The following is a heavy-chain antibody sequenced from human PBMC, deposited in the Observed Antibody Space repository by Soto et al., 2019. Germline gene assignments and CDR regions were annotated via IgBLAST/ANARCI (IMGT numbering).Heavy chain of an antibody. CDR3: AKDPGAVAGDDY. J-gene: IGHJ4*02. Sequence: PGGSLRLSCAASGFTFSSYGMHWVRQAPGKGLEWVAVISYDGSNKYYADSVKGRFTISRDNSKNTLYLQMNSLRAEDTAVYYCAKDPGAVAGDDYWGQGTLVTVSS. V-gene: IGHV3-30*18. D-gene: IGHD6-19*01. CDR2: ISYDGSNK. CDR1: GFTFSSYG.